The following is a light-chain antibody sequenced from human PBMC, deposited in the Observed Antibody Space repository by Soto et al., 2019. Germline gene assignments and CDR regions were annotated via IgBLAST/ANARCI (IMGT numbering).Light chain of an antibody. CDR3: QQSYSTLT. CDR2: AAS. V-gene: IGKV1-39*01. J-gene: IGKJ3*01. Sequence: DIQMTQSPSSLSASVGDRVTITCRASQSISSYLNWYQQKPGKAPKLLIYAASGLQSGVPSRFSGSGSGTDFTLTISSLQPEDFATYYCQQSYSTLTFGPGTKVDIK. CDR1: QSISSY.